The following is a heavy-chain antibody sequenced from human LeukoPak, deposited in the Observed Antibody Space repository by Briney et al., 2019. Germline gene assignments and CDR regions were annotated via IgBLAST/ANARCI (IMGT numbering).Heavy chain of an antibody. CDR3: ARGRETGGYCSSTSCYAVGYYFDY. D-gene: IGHD2-2*03. Sequence: SETLSLTCTVSGGSISSYYWSWIRQPPGKGLEWIGYIYYSGSTNYNPSLKSRVTISVDTSKNQFSPKLSSVTAADTAVYYCARGRETGGYCSSTSCYAVGYYFDYWGQGTLVTVSS. CDR1: GGSISSYY. V-gene: IGHV4-59*01. J-gene: IGHJ4*02. CDR2: IYYSGST.